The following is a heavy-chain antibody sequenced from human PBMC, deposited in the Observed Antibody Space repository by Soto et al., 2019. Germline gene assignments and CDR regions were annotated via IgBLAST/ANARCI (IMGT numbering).Heavy chain of an antibody. CDR3: ARSSGSYSRFDP. D-gene: IGHD1-26*01. Sequence: QVQLQESGPGLVKPSETLSLTCTVSGGSISSYYWSWIRQPPGKGLEWIGYIYYSGSTNYNPSLKSRVTISVDTSKNQFSLKLSSVTAADTAGYYCARSSGSYSRFDPWGQGTLVTVSS. J-gene: IGHJ5*02. CDR2: IYYSGST. V-gene: IGHV4-59*08. CDR1: GGSISSYY.